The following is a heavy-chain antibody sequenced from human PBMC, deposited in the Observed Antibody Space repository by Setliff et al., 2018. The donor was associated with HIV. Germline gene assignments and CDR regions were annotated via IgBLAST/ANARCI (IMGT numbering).Heavy chain of an antibody. CDR1: GYTFTGYY. Sequence: GASVKVSCKASGYTFTGYYVHWVRQAPGQGPEWMGWINGNSGGTNYAQKFQGRVTVTRDTSTNTVYMELTRLRSDDTAMFYCARDLLVATIKGTNWGQGTLVTVSS. D-gene: IGHD5-12*01. CDR2: INGNSGGT. V-gene: IGHV1-2*02. CDR3: ARDLLVATIKGTN. J-gene: IGHJ4*02.